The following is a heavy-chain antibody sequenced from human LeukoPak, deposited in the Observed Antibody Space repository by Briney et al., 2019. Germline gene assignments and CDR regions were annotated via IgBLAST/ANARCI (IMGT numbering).Heavy chain of an antibody. D-gene: IGHD3-3*01. CDR3: AKERLTYYDFWSGHHFDP. Sequence: PGGSLRLSCVVSGFAFNRCWMNWVRQAPGKGLEWVAVISYDGSNKYYADSVKGRFTISRDNSKNTLYLQMNSLRAEDTAVYYCAKERLTYYDFWSGHHFDPWGQGTLVTVSS. CDR1: GFAFNRCW. CDR2: ISYDGSNK. V-gene: IGHV3-30*18. J-gene: IGHJ5*02.